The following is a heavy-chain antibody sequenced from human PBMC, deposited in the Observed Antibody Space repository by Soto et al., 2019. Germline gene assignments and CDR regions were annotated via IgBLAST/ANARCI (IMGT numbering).Heavy chain of an antibody. CDR1: GGTFSSYA. CDR3: ARIWYGSGSYGMDV. V-gene: IGHV1-69*13. J-gene: IGHJ6*02. CDR2: IIPIFGTA. D-gene: IGHD3-10*01. Sequence: GASVKVSCKASGGTFSSYAISWVRQAPGQGLEWMGGIIPIFGTADYAQKFQGRVTITADESTSTAYMELSSLRSEDTAVYYCARIWYGSGSYGMDVWGQGTTVTVSS.